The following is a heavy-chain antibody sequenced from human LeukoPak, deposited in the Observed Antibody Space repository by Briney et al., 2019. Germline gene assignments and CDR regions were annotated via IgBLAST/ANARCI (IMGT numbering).Heavy chain of an antibody. V-gene: IGHV3-33*01. Sequence: PGRSLRLSCAASGFTFSSYGMHWVRQAPGKGRGWVAVIWYDGSNKYYADSVKGRFTISRDNSKNTLYLQMNSLRAEDTAVYYCARESVLLWFGEFRPVDYWGQGILVTVSS. CDR1: GFTFSSYG. D-gene: IGHD3-10*01. CDR2: IWYDGSNK. CDR3: ARESVLLWFGEFRPVDY. J-gene: IGHJ4*02.